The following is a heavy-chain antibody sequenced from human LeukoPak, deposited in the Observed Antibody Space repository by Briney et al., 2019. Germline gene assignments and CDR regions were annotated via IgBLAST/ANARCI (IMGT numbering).Heavy chain of an antibody. J-gene: IGHJ6*02. CDR3: ARGDPADYYYGMDV. CDR2: ISAYNGNT. CDR1: GYTFTIYG. V-gene: IGHV1-18*01. Sequence: ASVKVSFKASGYTFTIYGISWVRQAPGQGLEWMGWISAYNGNTNYAQKLQGRVTMTTDTSTSTAYMELRSLRSDDTAVYYCARGDPADYYYGMDVWGQGTTVTVSS.